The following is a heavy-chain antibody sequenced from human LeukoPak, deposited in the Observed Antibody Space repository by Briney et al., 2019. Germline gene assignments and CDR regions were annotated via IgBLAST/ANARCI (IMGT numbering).Heavy chain of an antibody. CDR1: GYTFTSFG. Sequence: ASVKVSCKASGYTFTSFGIHWVRQATGQRLEWMGWMNPNSGNTDYAQKFQGKVTMTRNTSISTAYMELSSLISEDTAVYYCAREALDIWGQGTMVTVSS. CDR3: AREALDI. V-gene: IGHV1-8*01. CDR2: MNPNSGNT. J-gene: IGHJ3*02.